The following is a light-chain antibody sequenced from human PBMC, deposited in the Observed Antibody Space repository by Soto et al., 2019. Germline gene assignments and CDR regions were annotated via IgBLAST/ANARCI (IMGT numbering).Light chain of an antibody. V-gene: IGKV3-20*01. CDR1: QSVSNSY. J-gene: IGKJ5*01. CDR3: QKYGSSPPIT. Sequence: EIVLTQSPGSGSWSPGERATLSCRASQSVSNSYLAWYQQKPGQAPRLLIYGASSRATGIPDRFSGSGSGTDFTLTISRLEPEDFAVYYCQKYGSSPPITVGQGTRLEIK. CDR2: GAS.